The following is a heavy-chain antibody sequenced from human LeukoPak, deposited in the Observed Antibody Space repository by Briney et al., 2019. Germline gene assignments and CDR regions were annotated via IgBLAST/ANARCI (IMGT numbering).Heavy chain of an antibody. CDR3: AGGTGYYYSDH. CDR1: GFTFSSFA. V-gene: IGHV3-23*01. CDR2: IGGSGGIT. Sequence: GGSLRLSCAASGFTFSSFAMTWVRQAPGKGLEWVSTIGGSGGITYYADSVKGRFTISRDNSKNTVFLQMNSLRVEDTAVYYCAGGTGYYYSDHWGQGTLVTVSS. J-gene: IGHJ4*02. D-gene: IGHD3-9*01.